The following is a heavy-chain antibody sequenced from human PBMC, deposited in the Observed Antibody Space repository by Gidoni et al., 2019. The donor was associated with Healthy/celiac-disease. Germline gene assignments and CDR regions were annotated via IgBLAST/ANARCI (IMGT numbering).Heavy chain of an antibody. D-gene: IGHD1-20*01. V-gene: IGHV3-30-3*01. Sequence: QVQLVESGGGGVQPGRSWGPPCAASGSTFSSYALHGVRQAPGKGLEWVAVISYDGSNKYYADSVKGRFTISRDNSKNPLYLQMNSLRAEDTAVYYCARSLRGISRFYFDYWGQGTLVTVSS. CDR2: ISYDGSNK. CDR1: GSTFSSYA. J-gene: IGHJ4*02. CDR3: ARSLRGISRFYFDY.